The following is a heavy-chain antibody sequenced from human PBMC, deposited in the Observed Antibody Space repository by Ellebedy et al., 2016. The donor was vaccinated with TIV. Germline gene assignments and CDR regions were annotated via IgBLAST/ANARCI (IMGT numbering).Heavy chain of an antibody. CDR2: XYQDGSTQ. CDR1: GFSFRSYW. V-gene: IGHV3-7*01. CDR3: ARRGSYGDYAVQVNSWFDR. D-gene: IGHD3-16*01. J-gene: IGHJ5*02. Sequence: GGSLRLSCVASGFSFRSYWMSWVRQAPGKGLEWVAXXYQDGSTQYYVDSVKGRFTISRDNAKKSLFLQMNSLSVEDTAVYYCARRGSYGDYAVQVNSWFDRWGRGTLVSVSS.